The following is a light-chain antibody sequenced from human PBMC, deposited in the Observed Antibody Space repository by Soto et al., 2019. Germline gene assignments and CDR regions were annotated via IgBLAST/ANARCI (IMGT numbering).Light chain of an antibody. J-gene: IGKJ1*01. CDR3: QQTYSTPWT. V-gene: IGKV1-39*01. Sequence: GYRVTITCRASQSISSWLAWYQQKPGKAPKLLIYGASTLQGGVPSRFSGSVSGTEFTLTLSSLQPGDLATYFCQQTYSTPWTFGQGTKVDIK. CDR2: GAS. CDR1: QSISSW.